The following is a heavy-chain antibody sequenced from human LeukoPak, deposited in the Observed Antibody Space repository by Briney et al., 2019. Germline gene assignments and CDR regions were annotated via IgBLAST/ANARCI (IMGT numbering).Heavy chain of an antibody. Sequence: ASVKVSCKVSGYTLTELSMHWVRQAPGKGLEWMGGFDPEDGETIYAQKFQGRVTMTEDTSTDTAYMELSSLRSEDTAEYYCATGITMVRGVTYYYYGMDVWGKGTTVTVSS. CDR3: ATGITMVRGVTYYYYGMDV. CDR1: GYTLTELS. D-gene: IGHD3-10*01. CDR2: FDPEDGET. J-gene: IGHJ6*04. V-gene: IGHV1-24*01.